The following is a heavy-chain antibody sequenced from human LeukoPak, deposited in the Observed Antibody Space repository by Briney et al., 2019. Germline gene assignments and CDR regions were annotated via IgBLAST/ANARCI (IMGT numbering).Heavy chain of an antibody. V-gene: IGHV4-30-4*01. CDR2: IYYSGST. CDR3: ARVRIVGATTDY. Sequence: SETLSLTCTVSGGSISSGDYYWSWIRQPPGKGLEWIGYIYYSGSTYYNPSLKSRVTISVDTSKNQFSLKLSSVTAADTAVYYCARVRIVGATTDYWGQGTLVTVSS. J-gene: IGHJ4*02. D-gene: IGHD1-26*01. CDR1: GGSISSGDYY.